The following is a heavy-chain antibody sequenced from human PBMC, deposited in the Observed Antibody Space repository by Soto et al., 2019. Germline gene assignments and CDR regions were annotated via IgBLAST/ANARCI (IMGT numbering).Heavy chain of an antibody. D-gene: IGHD2-2*01. CDR2: IKQDGSEK. V-gene: IGHV3-7*01. J-gene: IGHJ3*02. Sequence: GGSLRLSCAASGFTFSSYWMSWVRQAPGKGLEWVANIKQDGSEKYYVDSVKGRFNISRDNAKNSLYLQMNSLRAEDTAVYYCARVDVVVPAATPRAFDIWGQGTMVTVSS. CDR1: GFTFSSYW. CDR3: ARVDVVVPAATPRAFDI.